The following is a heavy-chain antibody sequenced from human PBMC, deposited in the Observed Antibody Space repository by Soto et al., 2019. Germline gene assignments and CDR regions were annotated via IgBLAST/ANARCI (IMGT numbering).Heavy chain of an antibody. Sequence: SETLSLTCTVSGGSISSVSYCWGWIRQPPGKGLEWIGSIYYSGSAYYSPSLKSRVTMSVDTSKNQLSLKLSSVTAADTAVYYCARLHCNSPNCVPLDPWGQGTLVTVSS. CDR3: ARLHCNSPNCVPLDP. D-gene: IGHD2-2*01. CDR2: IYYSGSA. J-gene: IGHJ5*02. V-gene: IGHV4-39*01. CDR1: GGSISSVSYC.